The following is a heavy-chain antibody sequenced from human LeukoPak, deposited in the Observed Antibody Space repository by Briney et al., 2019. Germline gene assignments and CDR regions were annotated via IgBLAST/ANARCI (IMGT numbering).Heavy chain of an antibody. CDR1: GYPFDNFG. CDR3: ARDSVGDDAFDI. CDR2: INPNSGGT. V-gene: IGHV1-2*02. D-gene: IGHD3-10*01. J-gene: IGHJ3*02. Sequence: ASVKVSCKASGYPFDNFGLTWVRQAPGQGLEWMGWINPNSGGTNYAQKFQGRVTMTRDTSISTAYMELSRLRSDGTAVYYCARDSVGDDAFDIWGQGTMVTVSS.